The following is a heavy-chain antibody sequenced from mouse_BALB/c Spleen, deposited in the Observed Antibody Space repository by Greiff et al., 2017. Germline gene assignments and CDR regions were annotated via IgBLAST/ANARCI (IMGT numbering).Heavy chain of an antibody. Sequence: VQLQQSGTVLARPGASVKMSCKASGYTFTSYWMHWVKQRPGQGLEWIGAIYPGNSDTSYNQKFKGKAKLTAVTSTSTAYMELSSLTNEDSAVYYCTRDSATATSGFAYWGQGTLVTVSA. D-gene: IGHD1-2*01. CDR3: TRDSATATSGFAY. CDR1: GYTFTSYW. V-gene: IGHV1-5*01. CDR2: IYPGNSDT. J-gene: IGHJ3*01.